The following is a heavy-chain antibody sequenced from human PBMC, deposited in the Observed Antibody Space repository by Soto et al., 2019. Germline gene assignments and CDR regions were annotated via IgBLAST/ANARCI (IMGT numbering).Heavy chain of an antibody. CDR2: ISYDGVNK. V-gene: IGHV3-30*18. D-gene: IGHD3-10*01. CDR3: AKDQRMYYYGSGSDS. Sequence: QVVLVESGGGVVQPGRSLRLSCAASGIPSSRYGMHWVRQAPGKGLEWLAVISYDGVNKYYADSVKGRSTISRDNSKNTVYRQILNMRPEDTTIYYCAKDQRMYYYGSGSDSLGQGTLVTVSS. CDR1: GIPSSRYG. J-gene: IGHJ4*02.